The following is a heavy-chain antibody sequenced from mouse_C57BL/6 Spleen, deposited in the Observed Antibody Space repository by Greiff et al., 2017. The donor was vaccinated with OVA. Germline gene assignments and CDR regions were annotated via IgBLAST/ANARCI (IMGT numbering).Heavy chain of an antibody. CDR3: AREGYDYDGYAMDY. CDR1: GFTFSDYY. J-gene: IGHJ4*01. D-gene: IGHD2-4*01. V-gene: IGHV5-16*01. CDR2: INYDGSST. Sequence: EVQRVESEGGLVQPGSSMKLSCTASGFTFSDYYMAWVRQVPEKGLEWVANINYDGSSTYYLDSLKSRFIISRDNAKNILYLQMSSLKSEDTATYYCAREGYDYDGYAMDYWGQGTSVTVSS.